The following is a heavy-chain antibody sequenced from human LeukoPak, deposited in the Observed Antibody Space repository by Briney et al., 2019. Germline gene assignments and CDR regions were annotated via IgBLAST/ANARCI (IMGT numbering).Heavy chain of an antibody. V-gene: IGHV3-23*01. Sequence: GGSLRLSCAASGFIFNNYAMNWVRQAPGKGLEWVSGISGSGDSTFYADSVKGRFTISRDNSKNTLDLQMNSLRAEDTAVYYCAKSRSSSVSCYNYWGQGTLVTVSS. CDR1: GFIFNNYA. J-gene: IGHJ4*02. D-gene: IGHD2-2*02. CDR3: AKSRSSSVSCYNY. CDR2: ISGSGDST.